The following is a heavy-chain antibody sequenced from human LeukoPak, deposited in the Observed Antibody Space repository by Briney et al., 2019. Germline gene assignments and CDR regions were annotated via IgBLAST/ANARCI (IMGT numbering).Heavy chain of an antibody. CDR2: IIPIFGTA. J-gene: IGHJ4*02. CDR3: ARDQGERTVTQN. D-gene: IGHD4-17*01. Sequence: GASVKVSCKASGGTFISYAISWVRQAPGQGLEWMGGIIPIFGTANYAQKFQGRVTITADESTSTAYMELSSLRSDDTAVYYCARDQGERTVTQNWGQGTLVTVSS. V-gene: IGHV1-69*13. CDR1: GGTFISYA.